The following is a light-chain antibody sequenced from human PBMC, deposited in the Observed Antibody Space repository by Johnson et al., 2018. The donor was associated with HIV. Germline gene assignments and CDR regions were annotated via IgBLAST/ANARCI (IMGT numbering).Light chain of an antibody. CDR2: DNN. V-gene: IGLV1-51*01. Sequence: QSVLTQPPSVSAAPGQKVTISCSGSRSNIGNNYVSWYQHLPGTAPKLLIYDNNKRPSGIPDRFSGSKSGTSATLGITGLQTGDEADYYCGTWGWVFGTGTEVACL. CDR3: GTWGWV. J-gene: IGLJ1*01. CDR1: RSNIGNNY.